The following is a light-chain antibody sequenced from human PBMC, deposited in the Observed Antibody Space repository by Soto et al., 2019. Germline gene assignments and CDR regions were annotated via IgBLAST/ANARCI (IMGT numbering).Light chain of an antibody. V-gene: IGKV4-1*01. CDR1: QSVLYSSNNENY. Sequence: DIVLTQSPDSLAVSLGERATINCKSSQSVLYSSNNENYLAWYQQKPGQPPNLLIYWASTRESGVPDRFSGSWSGTDFTLTISSLQAEDVAVYYCQQYYSTPPTFGQGTKVEIK. CDR2: WAS. CDR3: QQYYSTPPT. J-gene: IGKJ1*01.